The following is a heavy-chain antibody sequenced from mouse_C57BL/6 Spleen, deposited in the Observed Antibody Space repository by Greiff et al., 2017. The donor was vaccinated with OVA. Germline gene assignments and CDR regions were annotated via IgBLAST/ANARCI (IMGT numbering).Heavy chain of an antibody. J-gene: IGHJ2*01. Sequence: VQLQESGPELVKPGASVKISCKASGYAFSSSWMNWVKQRPGKGLEWIGRIYPGDGDTNYNGKFKGKATLTADKSSSTAYMQLSSLTSEDSAVYFCARDYYSNYYVDYWGQGTTLTVSS. CDR1: GYAFSSSW. V-gene: IGHV1-82*01. D-gene: IGHD2-5*01. CDR2: IYPGDGDT. CDR3: ARDYYSNYYVDY.